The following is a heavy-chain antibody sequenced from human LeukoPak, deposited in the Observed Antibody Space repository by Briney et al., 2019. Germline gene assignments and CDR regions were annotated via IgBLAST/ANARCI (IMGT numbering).Heavy chain of an antibody. J-gene: IGHJ4*02. CDR2: ISGSGGST. CDR3: AKDWDVAASPFDY. D-gene: IGHD2-15*01. V-gene: IGHV3-23*01. CDR1: GFTFSSYA. Sequence: GGSLRLSCAASGFTFSSYAMSWVRQAPGEGLEWVSAISGSGGSTYYADSVKGRFTISRDNSKNTLYLQMNSLRAEDTAVYYCAKDWDVAASPFDYWGQRTLVTVSS.